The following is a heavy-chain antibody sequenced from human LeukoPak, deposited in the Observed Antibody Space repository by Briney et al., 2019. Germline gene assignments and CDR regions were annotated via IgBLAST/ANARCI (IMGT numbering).Heavy chain of an antibody. D-gene: IGHD5-18*01. Sequence: PGGSLRLSCAASGFTFSSYGMHWVRQAPGKGLEWVAFIRYDGSNKYYADSVKGRFTISRDNSKNTLYLQMNSLRAEDTAVYYCAKDGYARGYSYGYLGDYWGQGTLVTVSS. V-gene: IGHV3-30*02. CDR1: GFTFSSYG. CDR3: AKDGYARGYSYGYLGDY. J-gene: IGHJ4*02. CDR2: IRYDGSNK.